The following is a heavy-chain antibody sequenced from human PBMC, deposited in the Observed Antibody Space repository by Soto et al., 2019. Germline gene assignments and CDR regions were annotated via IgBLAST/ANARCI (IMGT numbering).Heavy chain of an antibody. CDR1: GASISSGDYY. CDR3: ATYGDYDY. V-gene: IGHV4-30-4*01. Sequence: QEQLQESGPGLVKPSQTLSLTCAVSGASISSGDYYWTWNRQPPGKGLEWIGYIHYSGSSDYNPSLKSRVTISIDTSKNQFSLKLSSVTAADTAVYYCATYGDYDYWGQGTLVTVSS. CDR2: IHYSGSS. D-gene: IGHD4-17*01. J-gene: IGHJ4*02.